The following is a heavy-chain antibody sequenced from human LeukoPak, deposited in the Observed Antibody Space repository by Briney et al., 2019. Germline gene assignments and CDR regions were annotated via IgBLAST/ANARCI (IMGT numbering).Heavy chain of an antibody. V-gene: IGHV4-34*01. CDR2: INHSGST. D-gene: IGHD4-17*01. J-gene: IGHJ4*02. Sequence: PSETLSLTCAVYGGSFSGYYWSWIRQPPGKGLEWIGEINHSGSTNYNLSLKSQVTISVDTSKTQFSLKLSSVTAADTAVYYCARAGVYGGNSEVDYGGQETLVTVSS. CDR3: ARAGVYGGNSEVDY. CDR1: GGSFSGYY.